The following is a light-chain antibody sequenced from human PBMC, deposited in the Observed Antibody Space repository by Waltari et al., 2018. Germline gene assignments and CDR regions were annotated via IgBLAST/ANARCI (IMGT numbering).Light chain of an antibody. J-gene: IGKJ1*01. CDR2: KVS. Sequence: DVVMTQSPLSLPVTLGQPASISCRSTASLVYSDGNTYLSWFHQRPGQSPRRLIYKVSNRDSGVPDRVSGSGSGTDFTLKISRVEAEDVGFYYCMQETHRPRTFGPGSKVEIK. CDR1: ASLVYSDGNTY. V-gene: IGKV2-30*01. CDR3: MQETHRPRT.